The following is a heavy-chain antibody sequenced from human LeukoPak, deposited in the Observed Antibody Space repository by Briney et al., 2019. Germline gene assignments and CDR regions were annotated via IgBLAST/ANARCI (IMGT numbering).Heavy chain of an antibody. CDR3: ARHRSNDFKY. CDR1: GGSFSGYY. V-gene: IGHV4-34*01. CDR2: VNHSGST. D-gene: IGHD4-11*01. Sequence: SETLSLTCAVYGGSFSGYYWSWIRQPPGKGLEWIGEVNHSGSTNYNPSLKSRVTISVDTSKNQFSLKLSSVTAADTAVYYCARHRSNDFKYWGQGTLVTVSS. J-gene: IGHJ4*02.